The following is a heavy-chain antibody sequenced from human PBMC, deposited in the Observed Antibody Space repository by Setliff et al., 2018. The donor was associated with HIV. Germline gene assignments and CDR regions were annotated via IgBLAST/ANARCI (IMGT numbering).Heavy chain of an antibody. D-gene: IGHD2-8*02. V-gene: IGHV4-34*01. CDR2: ITHSGRT. J-gene: IGHJ6*03. CDR3: ARATATYWYSIPRDYIYHMDV. Sequence: SETLSLTCAVYGGSFSDYYWTWIRQPPGKGLEWIGEITHSGRTNFRPSLRSRVTMSRDTSKNQFSLKLSSVTAADTAVYYCARATATYWYSIPRDYIYHMDVWGEGTTVTDSS. CDR1: GGSFSDYY.